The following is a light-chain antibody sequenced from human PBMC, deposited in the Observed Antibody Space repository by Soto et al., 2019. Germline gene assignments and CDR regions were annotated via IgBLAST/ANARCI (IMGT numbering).Light chain of an antibody. J-gene: IGKJ1*01. V-gene: IGKV1-5*03. Sequence: DIEMTQSPSTLSASVGDRVTITCRASQSISNWLAWYQQKQGKAPKLLIYKASTLKSGVPSRFRGSGSGTEFTLTISSLKPDEFATYYCQHYNSYSEAFGQGTKVDIK. CDR2: KAS. CDR1: QSISNW. CDR3: QHYNSYSEA.